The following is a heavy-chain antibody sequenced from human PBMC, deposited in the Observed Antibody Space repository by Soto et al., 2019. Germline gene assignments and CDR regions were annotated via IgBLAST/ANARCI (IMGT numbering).Heavy chain of an antibody. J-gene: IGHJ4*02. Sequence: QVQLQQWGAGLLKPSETLSLTCAVYSGSFSGYYWSWIRQPPGKGLEWIGEINHSGSTNYNPSLKSRVTISVDTSKNQFSLKLSSVTAADTAVYYCARKRRYCSSTSCYAWGYWGQGTLVTVSS. D-gene: IGHD2-2*01. CDR2: INHSGST. CDR1: SGSFSGYY. CDR3: ARKRRYCSSTSCYAWGY. V-gene: IGHV4-34*01.